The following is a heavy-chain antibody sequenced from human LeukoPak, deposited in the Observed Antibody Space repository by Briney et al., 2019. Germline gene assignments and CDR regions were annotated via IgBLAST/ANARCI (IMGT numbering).Heavy chain of an antibody. J-gene: IGHJ4*02. Sequence: PGGSLRLSCAASGFSVGNYYMSWVRQAPGKGLESVSIIYSSGSTYYPDSVKGRFTISRDNSKNTLYLQMTSLRHEDTAVYYCAKNYGDFWGQGTLVTVSS. CDR1: GFSVGNYY. V-gene: IGHV3-53*01. CDR2: IYSSGST. CDR3: AKNYGDF.